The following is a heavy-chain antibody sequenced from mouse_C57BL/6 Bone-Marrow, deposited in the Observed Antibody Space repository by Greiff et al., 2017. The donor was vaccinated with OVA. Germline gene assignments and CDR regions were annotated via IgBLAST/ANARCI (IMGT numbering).Heavy chain of an antibody. CDR2: FYPGSGSI. J-gene: IGHJ4*01. D-gene: IGHD2-1*01. CDR1: GYTFTEYT. Sequence: QVQLKQSGAELVKPGASVKLSCKASGYTFTEYTIHWVKQRSGQGLEWIGWFYPGSGSIKYNEKFKDKATLTADKSSSTVYMELSRWTSEDSAVYFCARHEGRDRLWYHYDAMDYWGQGTSVTVSA. CDR3: ARHEGRDRLWYHYDAMDY. V-gene: IGHV1-62-2*01.